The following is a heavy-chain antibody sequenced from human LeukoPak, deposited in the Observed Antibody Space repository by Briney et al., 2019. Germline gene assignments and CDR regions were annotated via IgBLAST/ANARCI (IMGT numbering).Heavy chain of an antibody. V-gene: IGHV1-2*02. D-gene: IGHD6-13*01. J-gene: IGHJ6*03. CDR3: ATSIAAEGYYYYYMDV. CDR2: INPNSGGT. CDR1: GYTFTGYY. Sequence: ASVKVSCKASGYTFTGYYMHWVRQAPGQGLEWMGWINPNSGGTNYAQKFQGRVTMTGDTSISTAYMELSRLRSDDTAVYYCATSIAAEGYYYYYMDVWGKGTTVTVSS.